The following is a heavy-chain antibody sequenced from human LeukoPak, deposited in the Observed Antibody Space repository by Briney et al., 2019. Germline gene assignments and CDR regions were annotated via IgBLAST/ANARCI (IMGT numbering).Heavy chain of an antibody. CDR2: IYYSGST. CDR3: ARSADSAVAAAEFDY. D-gene: IGHD6-13*01. J-gene: IGHJ4*02. CDR1: GGSISSSSYY. Sequence: SETLSLTCTVSGGSISSSSYYWGWIRQPPGKRLEWIGSIYYSGSTYYNPSLKSRVTISVDTSKNQFSLKLSSVTAADTAVYYCARSADSAVAAAEFDYWGQGTLVTVSS. V-gene: IGHV4-39*07.